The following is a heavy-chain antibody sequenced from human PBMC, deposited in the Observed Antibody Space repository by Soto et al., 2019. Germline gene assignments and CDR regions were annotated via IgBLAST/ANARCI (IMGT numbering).Heavy chain of an antibody. Sequence: GASVKVSCKASGGTLSSYAISWVRQAPGQGLEWMGGIIPIFGTANYAQKFQGRVTITADESTSTAYMELSSLRSEDTAVYYCARAIDGYNYISFGRDAFDIWGQGTMVTVSS. J-gene: IGHJ3*02. D-gene: IGHD5-12*01. CDR3: ARAIDGYNYISFGRDAFDI. CDR1: GGTLSSYA. V-gene: IGHV1-69*13. CDR2: IIPIFGTA.